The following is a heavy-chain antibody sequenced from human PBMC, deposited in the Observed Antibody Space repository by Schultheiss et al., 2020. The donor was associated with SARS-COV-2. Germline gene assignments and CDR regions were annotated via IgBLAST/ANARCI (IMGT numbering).Heavy chain of an antibody. CDR3: ARKWGFGELLT. CDR1: GYTFTGYY. J-gene: IGHJ5*02. Sequence: ASVKVSCKASGYTFTGYYMHWVRQAPGQGLEWMGWISAYNGNTNYAQKFQGRVTMTRDTSISTAYMELSRLRSDDTAVYYCARKWGFGELLTWGQGTLVTVSS. CDR2: ISAYNGNT. D-gene: IGHD3-10*01. V-gene: IGHV1-2*02.